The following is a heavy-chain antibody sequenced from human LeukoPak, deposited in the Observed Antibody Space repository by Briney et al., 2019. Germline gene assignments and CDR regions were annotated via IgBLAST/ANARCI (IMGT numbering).Heavy chain of an antibody. D-gene: IGHD3-10*01. CDR2: INTDGSST. V-gene: IGHV3-74*01. CDR3: AKRLGEAGGP. Sequence: GGSPRLSRVASGFTFSSYSIHWVRHTPGERLVWVSRINTDGSSTSYADSVKGRFTISRDNAKNTLYLQMNSLRAEDTAVYYCAKRLGEAGGPWGQGTLVTVSS. CDR1: GFTFSSYS. J-gene: IGHJ5*02.